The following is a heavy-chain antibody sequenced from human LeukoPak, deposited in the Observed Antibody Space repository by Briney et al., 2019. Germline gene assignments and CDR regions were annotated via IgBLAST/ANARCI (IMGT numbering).Heavy chain of an antibody. CDR3: AGYSYGYLV. CDR2: IYYSGST. Sequence: NTSETLSLTCAVYGGSFSGYYWSWIRQPPGKGLEWIGYIYYSGSTYYNPSLKSRVTISVDTSKNQFSLKLSSVTAADTAVYYCAGYSYGYLVWGQGTLVTVSS. D-gene: IGHD5-18*01. CDR1: GGSFSGYY. J-gene: IGHJ4*02. V-gene: IGHV4-59*06.